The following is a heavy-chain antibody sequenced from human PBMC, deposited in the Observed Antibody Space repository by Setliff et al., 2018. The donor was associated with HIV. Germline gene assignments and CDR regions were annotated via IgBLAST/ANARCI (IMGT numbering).Heavy chain of an antibody. CDR3: ARGTSAPGDY. CDR2: INHSGST. V-gene: IGHV4-34*01. CDR1: GGSFSGYY. Sequence: SETLSLSCAVYGGSFSGYYWSWIRQPPGKGLEWIGEINHSGSTNYNPSLKSRVTISIDTSKNQFSLKLNSVTAADTAVYYCARGTSAPGDYWGQGSLVTVSS. J-gene: IGHJ4*02.